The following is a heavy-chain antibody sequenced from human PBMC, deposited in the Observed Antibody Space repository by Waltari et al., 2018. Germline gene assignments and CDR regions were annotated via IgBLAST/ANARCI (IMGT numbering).Heavy chain of an antibody. J-gene: IGHJ4*02. CDR1: CASVSTGRFY. V-gene: IGHV4-61*02. CDR3: ARERAGSVGWSTSDY. Sequence: QVQLQESGTGMVKSSQTLSLTCTVSCASVSTGRFYWSWIRQSAGKGLEWVGLIYATGCTNYNPSLQSLVSMSLDAFKNQVFLKLTSVVAADTAVYFCARERAGSVGWSTSDYWGQGTLVTVSS. CDR2: IYATGCT. D-gene: IGHD1-26*01.